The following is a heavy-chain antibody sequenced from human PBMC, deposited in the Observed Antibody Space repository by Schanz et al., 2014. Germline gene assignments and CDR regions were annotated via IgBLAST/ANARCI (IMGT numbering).Heavy chain of an antibody. V-gene: IGHV1-46*03. CDR2: INPSVGNT. CDR3: ARGPSTGAFDI. J-gene: IGHJ3*02. CDR1: GYTFTSYY. Sequence: QVHLEQSGPEVKKPGASVKVSCEASGYTFTSYYIHWFRQAPGQGLEWMGLINPSVGNTNYAQKFRGRVTMTRDTSTSTVYMELSSLRSEDTAVYFCARGPSTGAFDIWGQGTMXTVSS.